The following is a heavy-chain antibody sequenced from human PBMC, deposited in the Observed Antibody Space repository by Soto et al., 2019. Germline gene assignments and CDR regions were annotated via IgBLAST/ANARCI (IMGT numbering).Heavy chain of an antibody. J-gene: IGHJ4*02. Sequence: GGSLRLSCAASGFTFSSYEMNWVRQAPGKGLEWVSYISSSGSTIYYADSVKGRFTISRDNAKNSLYLQMNSLRAEDTAVYYCARDMNSGSVIDYWGQGTLVTVSS. V-gene: IGHV3-48*03. CDR3: ARDMNSGSVIDY. CDR2: ISSSGSTI. CDR1: GFTFSSYE. D-gene: IGHD3-10*01.